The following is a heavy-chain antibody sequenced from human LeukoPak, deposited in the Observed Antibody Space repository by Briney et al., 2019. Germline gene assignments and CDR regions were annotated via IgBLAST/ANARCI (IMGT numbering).Heavy chain of an antibody. V-gene: IGHV3-7*03. CDR3: ARWTVAGRFFDY. Sequence: GGSLRLSCAASGFTFSNYWMTWVRQAPGKGLEWVANVKQDGSEQYYVDSVKGRFTISRDNAKNSLYLQMNSLRAEGTAVYYCARWTVAGRFFDYWGQGTLVTVSS. D-gene: IGHD6-19*01. J-gene: IGHJ4*02. CDR1: GFTFSNYW. CDR2: VKQDGSEQ.